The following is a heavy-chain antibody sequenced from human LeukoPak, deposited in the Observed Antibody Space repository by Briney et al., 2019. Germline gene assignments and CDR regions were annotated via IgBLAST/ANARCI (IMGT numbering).Heavy chain of an antibody. CDR3: ARDYYGSGSYDFDI. V-gene: IGHV1-2*02. CDR1: GYTFTGYY. D-gene: IGHD3-10*01. CDR2: INPNGGGT. Sequence: ASVKVSCTASGYTFTGYYMHWVRQAPGQGLEWMGWINPNGGGTNYAQKFQGRVTMTRDTSISTAYMELSRLRSDDTAVYYCARDYYGSGSYDFDIWGQGTMVTVSS. J-gene: IGHJ3*02.